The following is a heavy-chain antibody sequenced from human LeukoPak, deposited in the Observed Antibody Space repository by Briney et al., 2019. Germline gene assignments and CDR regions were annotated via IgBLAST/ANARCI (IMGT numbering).Heavy chain of an antibody. CDR2: IKSKTDGGTT. J-gene: IGHJ3*02. CDR1: GFTFSNAW. CDR3: AKDLGVITTYAFDI. V-gene: IGHV3-15*07. D-gene: IGHD3-22*01. Sequence: GGSLRLSCAASGFTFSNAWMNWVRQAPGKGLEWVGRIKSKTDGGTTDYAAPVKGRFTISRDDSKNTLYLQMNSLRAEDTAVYYCAKDLGVITTYAFDIWGQGTMVTVSS.